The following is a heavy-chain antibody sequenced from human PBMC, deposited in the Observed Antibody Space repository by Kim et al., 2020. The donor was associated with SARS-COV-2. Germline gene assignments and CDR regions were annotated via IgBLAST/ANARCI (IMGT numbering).Heavy chain of an antibody. D-gene: IGHD3-22*01. V-gene: IGHV4-39*01. Sequence: LKSRVTISVDTSKNQFSLKLSSVTAADTAVYYCATPTYYYDSSGSVYFDYWGQGTLVTVSS. CDR3: ATPTYYYDSSGSVYFDY. J-gene: IGHJ4*02.